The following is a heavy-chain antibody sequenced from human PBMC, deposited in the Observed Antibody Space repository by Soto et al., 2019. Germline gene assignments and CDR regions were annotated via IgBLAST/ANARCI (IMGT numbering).Heavy chain of an antibody. V-gene: IGHV3-23*01. CDR1: GFIFSANA. J-gene: IGHJ5*01. Sequence: DVQLLQSGGGLGQPGGSLTLSCAASGFIFSANAMNWVRKAPGKGLGGVPSIGGSNTDRNYADSVKGRFIISRDNSKNTMYLQMNSLRDDDTAVYYCAKDAVSYNGKWDWFDSWGQGTLVTVSS. D-gene: IGHD1-26*01. CDR3: AKDAVSYNGKWDWFDS. CDR2: IGGSNTDR.